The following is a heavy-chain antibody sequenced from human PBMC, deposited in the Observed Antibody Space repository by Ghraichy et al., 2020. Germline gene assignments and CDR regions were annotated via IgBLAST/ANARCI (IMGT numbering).Heavy chain of an antibody. D-gene: IGHD2-8*01. CDR3: ARIRGASNYNALDV. J-gene: IGHJ6*02. V-gene: IGHV3-23*01. CDR1: GFSLLSYA. Sequence: GGSLRLSCAASGFSLLSYAMSWVRQAPGKGMEWVSGLNGGTTYYTDSVKGRFTISRDNSKNTVYLQMNSLRAEDTAVYYCARIRGASNYNALDVWGQGPRSPSP. CDR2: LNGGTT.